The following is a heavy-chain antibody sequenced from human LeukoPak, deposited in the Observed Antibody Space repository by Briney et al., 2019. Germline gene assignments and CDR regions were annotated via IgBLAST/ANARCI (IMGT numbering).Heavy chain of an antibody. CDR2: LYSGGHT. J-gene: IGHJ5*02. CDR3: ASSGNYFGWFDP. D-gene: IGHD3-10*01. V-gene: IGHV3-53*01. Sequence: GGSLRLSCAASAFTVSSNYMNWIRQAPGKGLEWVSVLYSGGHTYYADSVKGRFTISRDNSKNTLYLHMNSMRAEDPAVYYCASSGNYFGWFDPWGQGTLVAVSS. CDR1: AFTVSSNY.